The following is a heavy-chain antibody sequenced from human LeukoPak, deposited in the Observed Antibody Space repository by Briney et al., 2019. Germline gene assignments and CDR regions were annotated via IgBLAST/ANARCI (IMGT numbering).Heavy chain of an antibody. Sequence: GGSLRLSCAASGFTFISYWMSWVRQAPGKGLEWVANINQGGSETYYVDSVKGRFTISRDNAKNSLYLQMNSLSVEDTAVYYCARPSFTQGSYFDYWGQGTLVTVSS. D-gene: IGHD2-15*01. CDR1: GFTFISYW. CDR3: ARPSFTQGSYFDY. V-gene: IGHV3-7*01. J-gene: IGHJ4*02. CDR2: INQGGSET.